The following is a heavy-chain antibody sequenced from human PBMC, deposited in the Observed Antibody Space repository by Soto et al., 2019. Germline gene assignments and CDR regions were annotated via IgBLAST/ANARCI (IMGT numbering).Heavy chain of an antibody. CDR2: ISSSSSYT. Sequence: PGGSLRLSCAASGFTFSSYSMNWVRQAPGKGLEWVSSISSSSSYTYYADSVKGRFTISRDNAKNSLYLQMNSLRAEDTAVYYCAREVWVAGLLVGSGGFQHWGQGTLVTVSS. V-gene: IGHV3-21*01. J-gene: IGHJ1*01. D-gene: IGHD6-19*01. CDR1: GFTFSSYS. CDR3: AREVWVAGLLVGSGGFQH.